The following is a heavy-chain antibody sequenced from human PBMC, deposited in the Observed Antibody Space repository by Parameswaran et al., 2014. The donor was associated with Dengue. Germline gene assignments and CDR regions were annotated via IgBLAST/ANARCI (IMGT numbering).Heavy chain of an antibody. V-gene: IGHV1-46*01. CDR2: INPNDGGT. CDR3: ARGEKDGYFAPSGMDV. Sequence: VRQMPGKGLECMGIINPNDGGTNYAQKFLGRVTLTRDTSTRTVYMDLSSLRSEDTAVYYCARGEKDGYFAPSGMDVWGQGTTVTVSS. D-gene: IGHD3-9*01. J-gene: IGHJ6*02.